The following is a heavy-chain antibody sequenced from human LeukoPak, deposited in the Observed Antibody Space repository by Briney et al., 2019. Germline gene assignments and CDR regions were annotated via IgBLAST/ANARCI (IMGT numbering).Heavy chain of an antibody. V-gene: IGHV4-34*01. CDR1: GGSFSGYY. Sequence: PSETLSLTCAVYGGSFSGYYWSWIRQPPGEGLEWIGEINHSGSTNYNPSLKSRVTISVDTSKNQFSLKLSSVTAADTAVYYCARGGWAVAGTKYLQHWGQGTLVTVSS. CDR3: ARGGWAVAGTKYLQH. D-gene: IGHD6-19*01. CDR2: INHSGST. J-gene: IGHJ1*01.